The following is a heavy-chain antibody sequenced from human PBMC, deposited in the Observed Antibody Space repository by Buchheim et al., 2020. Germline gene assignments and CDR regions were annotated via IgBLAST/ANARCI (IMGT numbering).Heavy chain of an antibody. Sequence: EVQLVESGGGLVQPGGSLRLSCAASGFTFSSYAMSWVRQAPGKGLEWVSAISGSGGSTYYADSVKGRFTISRDNSKNTQYLQMNSLRAEDTAVYYCAKEWMATTSLWGNQNRETDYWGQGTL. CDR1: GFTFSSYA. D-gene: IGHD5-12*01. CDR3: AKEWMATTSLWGNQNRETDY. V-gene: IGHV3-23*04. J-gene: IGHJ4*02. CDR2: ISGSGGST.